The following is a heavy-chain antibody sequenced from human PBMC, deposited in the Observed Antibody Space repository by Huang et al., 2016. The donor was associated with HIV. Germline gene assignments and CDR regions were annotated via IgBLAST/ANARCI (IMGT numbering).Heavy chain of an antibody. V-gene: IGHV3-7*01. Sequence: EVQLVESGGGLVQPGGSLRLSCAASGFSFSTYWMSWVRQAQGRGLEGVAKIKKDGSEKYYVDSVKGRFTSSRDNAKKSLYLQMNSLRAEDTAVYYCAKDRQEALHSSSWEVFDYWGQGTLVTVSS. CDR1: GFSFSTYW. D-gene: IGHD6-13*01. J-gene: IGHJ4*02. CDR2: IKKDGSEK. CDR3: AKDRQEALHSSSWEVFDY.